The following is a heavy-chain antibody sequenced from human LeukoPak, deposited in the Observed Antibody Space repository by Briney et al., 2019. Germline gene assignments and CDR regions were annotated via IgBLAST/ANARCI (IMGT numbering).Heavy chain of an antibody. V-gene: IGHV1-2*02. J-gene: IGHJ6*02. Sequence: ASVKVSCKASGYTFTGYYMHWVRQAPGQGLEWMGWINPNSGGTNYAQKFQGRVTMTRDTSISTAYMELSRLRSDDTAVYYCASGSKFSSSRCYEWGKDYYGMDVWGQGTTVTFSS. D-gene: IGHD6-13*01. CDR2: INPNSGGT. CDR1: GYTFTGYY. CDR3: ASGSKFSSSRCYEWGKDYYGMDV.